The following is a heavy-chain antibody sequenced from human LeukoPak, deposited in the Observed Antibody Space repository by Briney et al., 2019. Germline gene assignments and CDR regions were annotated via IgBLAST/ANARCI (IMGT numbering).Heavy chain of an antibody. CDR2: IYYSGNT. J-gene: IGHJ3*02. CDR1: GGSISSSAYY. V-gene: IGHV4-39*07. D-gene: IGHD3-22*01. Sequence: PSETLSLTCSVSGGSISSSAYYWGWIRQPPGQGLEWIGSIYYSGNTYYNPSLKSPVTISIDTSKNQFSLKLSSVTAADTAVYYCAMDYYDSSGYHIWGQGTMVTVSS. CDR3: AMDYYDSSGYHI.